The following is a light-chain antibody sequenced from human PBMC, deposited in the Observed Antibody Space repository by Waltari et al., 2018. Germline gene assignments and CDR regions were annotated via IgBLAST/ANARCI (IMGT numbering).Light chain of an antibody. Sequence: IVLTPSPATLSLSPGARATLSCRASQSVSRYLAWYQQRPGQAPRLLIYAASTRATGIPDRFSGSRYGTDFTLTISRLEPEDFAVYYCQNHERLPATFGQGTKVEIK. J-gene: IGKJ1*01. CDR3: QNHERLPAT. CDR1: QSVSRY. V-gene: IGKV3-11*01. CDR2: AAS.